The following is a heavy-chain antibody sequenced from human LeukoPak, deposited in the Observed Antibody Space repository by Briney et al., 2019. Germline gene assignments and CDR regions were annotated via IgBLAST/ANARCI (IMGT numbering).Heavy chain of an antibody. CDR2: INTNTGNP. CDR1: GYTFTSYA. V-gene: IGHV7-4-1*02. CDR3: GRDPKLGIRGYTYGYIDS. D-gene: IGHD5-18*01. Sequence: ASVKVSCKTSGYTFTSYAISWVRQAPGQGLEWMGWINTNTGNPTYAQGFAGRYVFSLDTSLSTAYLQISGLKADDTAVYYCGRDPKLGIRGYTYGYIDSWGQGTLVIVSS. J-gene: IGHJ4*02.